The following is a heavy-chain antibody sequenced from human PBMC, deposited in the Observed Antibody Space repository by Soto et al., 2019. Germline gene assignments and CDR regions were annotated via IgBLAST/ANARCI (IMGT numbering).Heavy chain of an antibody. CDR1: GGTFSSYA. V-gene: IGHV1-69*01. D-gene: IGHD3-22*01. CDR2: IIPIFGTA. CDR3: ASSRYYYESSGYYYRNFDY. J-gene: IGHJ4*02. Sequence: QVQLVQSGAEVQKPGSSVKVSCKASGGTFSSYAISWVRQAPGQGLEWMGGIIPIFGTANYAQKFQGRVTITADESTITAYMELSSLRSEDTAVYYCASSRYYYESSGYYYRNFDYWGQGTLVTVSS.